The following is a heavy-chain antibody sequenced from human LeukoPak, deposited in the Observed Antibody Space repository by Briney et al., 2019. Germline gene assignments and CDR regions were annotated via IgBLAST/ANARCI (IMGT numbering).Heavy chain of an antibody. Sequence: GGSLRLSCAASGFTVSSYAMHWVRQPIGKGLEWVSALGIAGDTFYPGSVKGRFTISRENARNSLYLQMNSLRAEDTAMYYCARQMQSHGNFDSWGQGTLVTVSS. J-gene: IGHJ4*02. D-gene: IGHD1-26*01. CDR1: GFTVSSYA. CDR3: ARQMQSHGNFDS. V-gene: IGHV3-13*01. CDR2: LGIAGDT.